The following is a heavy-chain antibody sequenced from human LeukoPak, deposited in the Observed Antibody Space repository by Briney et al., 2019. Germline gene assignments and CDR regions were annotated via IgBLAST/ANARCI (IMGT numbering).Heavy chain of an antibody. CDR2: ISASGGNT. V-gene: IGHV3-23*01. D-gene: IGHD2-2*03. J-gene: IGHJ6*03. CDR3: AKEMDRATYYYFYDMDV. Sequence: PGGSLRLSSAASAFTFTTYDINGASYAPGQGLDWVSAISASGGNTYYADSVKGRFTISRDNSKNTLYLQMNSLRAEDTAVYYCAKEMDRATYYYFYDMDVGGKGTTVTVSS. CDR1: AFTFTTYD.